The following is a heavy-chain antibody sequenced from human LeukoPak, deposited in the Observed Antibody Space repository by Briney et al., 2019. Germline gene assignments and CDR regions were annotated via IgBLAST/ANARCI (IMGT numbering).Heavy chain of an antibody. CDR3: VYYYGSGSVEY. D-gene: IGHD3-10*01. CDR2: FYYSGSL. J-gene: IGHJ4*02. Sequence: SETLSLTCTVSGGSITSSNYYWGWIRQPPGKGLEWFGSFYYSGSLHYNPAPKSRVTISVDTSKLQFSLKLSSVTAADTAVYYCVYYYGSGSVEYWGQETLVTVSS. CDR1: GGSITSSNYY. V-gene: IGHV4-39*01.